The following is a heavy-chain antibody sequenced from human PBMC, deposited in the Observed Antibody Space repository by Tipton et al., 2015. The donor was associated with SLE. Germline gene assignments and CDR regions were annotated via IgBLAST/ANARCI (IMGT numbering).Heavy chain of an antibody. Sequence: SLRLSCAASGFTFDDYAMHWVRQAPGKGLEWVSGISWNSGSIGYADSVKGRFTISRDNAKNSLYLQMNSLRAEDTALYYCAKDMGATGPPGSYFQHWGQGPLVTVSS. CDR3: AKDMGATGPPGSYFQH. CDR2: ISWNSGSI. CDR1: GFTFDDYA. J-gene: IGHJ1*01. D-gene: IGHD1-26*01. V-gene: IGHV3-9*01.